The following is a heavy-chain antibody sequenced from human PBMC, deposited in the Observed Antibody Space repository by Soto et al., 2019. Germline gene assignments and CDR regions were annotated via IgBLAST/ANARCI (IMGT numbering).Heavy chain of an antibody. CDR2: INHSGST. Sequence: QVQLQQWGAGLLKPSETLSLTCAVYGGSFSGYYWSWIRQPPGKGLEWIGEINHSGSTNYNPSLKSRVTVSVATSKNQFSLKLSSVTAAYTAVYYCARDREHAAMVKGQFDYWGQGPLVTVSS. D-gene: IGHD5-18*01. J-gene: IGHJ4*02. CDR1: GGSFSGYY. CDR3: ARDREHAAMVKGQFDY. V-gene: IGHV4-34*01.